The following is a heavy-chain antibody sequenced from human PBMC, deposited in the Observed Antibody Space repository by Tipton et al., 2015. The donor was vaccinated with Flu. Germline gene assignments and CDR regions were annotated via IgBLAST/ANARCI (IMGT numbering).Heavy chain of an antibody. Sequence: SLRLSCAASGFTFDDYAMHWVRQAPGKGLEWVSGISWKSGSIGYADSVKGRFTISRDNAKNSLFLQMNSLRAADTALYYCAKGPYSSGWYFNYWGRGTLVTVSS. V-gene: IGHV3-9*01. D-gene: IGHD6-19*01. CDR2: ISWKSGSI. CDR1: GFTFDDYA. CDR3: AKGPYSSGWYFNY. J-gene: IGHJ4*02.